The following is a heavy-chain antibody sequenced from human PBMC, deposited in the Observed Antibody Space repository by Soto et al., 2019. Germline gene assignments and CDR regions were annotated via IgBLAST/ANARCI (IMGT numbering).Heavy chain of an antibody. Sequence: PGGSLRLSCAASGFTVSSNYMSWVRQAPGKGLEWVSVIYSGGSTYYADSVKGRFTISRDNSKNTLYLQMNSLRDEDTAVYYCARDGLGYCSGGSCYEIPEYFQHWGQGTLVTVSS. V-gene: IGHV3-66*01. J-gene: IGHJ1*01. D-gene: IGHD2-15*01. CDR2: IYSGGST. CDR1: GFTVSSNY. CDR3: ARDGLGYCSGGSCYEIPEYFQH.